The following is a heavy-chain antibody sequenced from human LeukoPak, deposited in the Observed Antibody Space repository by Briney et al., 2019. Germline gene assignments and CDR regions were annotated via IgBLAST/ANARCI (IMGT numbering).Heavy chain of an antibody. CDR3: ARGLWYYDSSGSRNED. V-gene: IGHV4-34*01. J-gene: IGHJ4*02. CDR2: INHSGST. CDR1: GGSFSGYY. D-gene: IGHD3-22*01. Sequence: SETLSLTCAVYGGSFSGYYWSWIRQPPGKGLEWIGEINHSGSTNYNPSLKSRVTISVDTSKNQFSLKLSSVTAADTAVYYCARGLWYYDSSGSRNEDWGQGTLVTVSS.